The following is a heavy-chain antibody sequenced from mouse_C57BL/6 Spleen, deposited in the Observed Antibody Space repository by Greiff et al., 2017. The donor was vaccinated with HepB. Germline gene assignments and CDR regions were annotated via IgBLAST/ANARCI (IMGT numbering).Heavy chain of an antibody. CDR2: INPSSGYT. Sequence: QVQLQQSGAELAKPGASVKLSCKASGYTFTSYWMHWVKPRPGQGLEWIGYINPSSGYTKYNQKFKDKATLTADKSSSTAYMQLSSLTYEDSAVDYCARDYGNWYFDVWGTGTTVTVSS. V-gene: IGHV1-7*01. D-gene: IGHD1-1*02. J-gene: IGHJ1*03. CDR3: ARDYGNWYFDV. CDR1: GYTFTSYW.